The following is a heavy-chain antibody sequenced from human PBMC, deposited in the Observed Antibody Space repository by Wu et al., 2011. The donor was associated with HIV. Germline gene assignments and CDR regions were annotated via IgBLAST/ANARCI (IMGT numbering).Heavy chain of an antibody. Sequence: SNYGINWVRQALDRDVEWMEGVIPLFGTANYAQRLQGRVTISADEFKNTVYMELSSLRSEDTAVYYCARDLRQQEVWFDPWGQGTLVTVSS. CDR2: VIPLFGTA. CDR3: ARDLRQQEVWFDP. D-gene: IGHD5/OR15-5a*01. CDR1: SNYG. V-gene: IGHV1-69*01. J-gene: IGHJ5*02.